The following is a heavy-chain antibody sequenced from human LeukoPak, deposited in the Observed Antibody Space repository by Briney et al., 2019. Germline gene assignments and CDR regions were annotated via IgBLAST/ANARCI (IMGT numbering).Heavy chain of an antibody. J-gene: IGHJ4*02. CDR2: ISSSSSYI. V-gene: IGHV3-21*01. CDR3: ARAAGDSSGYYHESYYFDY. Sequence: GGSLRLSCAASGFTFSSYSMNWVRQAPGKGLEWVSSISSSSSYIYYADLVKGRFTISRDNAKNSLYLQMNSLRAEDTAVYYCARAAGDSSGYYHESYYFDYWGQGTLVTVSS. D-gene: IGHD3-22*01. CDR1: GFTFSSYS.